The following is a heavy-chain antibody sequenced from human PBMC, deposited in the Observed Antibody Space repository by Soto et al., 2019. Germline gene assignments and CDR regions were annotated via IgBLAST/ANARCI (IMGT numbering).Heavy chain of an antibody. V-gene: IGHV3-73*01. J-gene: IGHJ6*02. CDR3: TRPNYYGSGSYSNGYYYYGMDV. D-gene: IGHD3-10*01. CDR1: GFTFSGSS. Sequence: PGGSLRLSCAASGFTFSGSSMHWVRQASGKGLEWVGRIRSKANSYATAYAASVKGRFTISRDDSKNTAYLQMNSLKTEDTAVYYCTRPNYYGSGSYSNGYYYYGMDVWGQGTKVTVS. CDR2: IRSKANSYAT.